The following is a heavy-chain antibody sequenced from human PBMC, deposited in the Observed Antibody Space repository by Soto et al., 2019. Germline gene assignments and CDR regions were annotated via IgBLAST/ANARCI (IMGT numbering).Heavy chain of an antibody. CDR3: ARVSDGANVAAGTTTGNDLSYFDY. CDR2: ISSSGSTI. CDR1: GFTFSDYY. V-gene: IGHV3-11*01. Sequence: GGSLRLSCAASGFTFSDYYMSWIRQAPGKGLEWVSYISSSGSTIYYADAVKGRFTISRDNAKNSLYLQMNRLRAEHTAVYYCARVSDGANVAAGTTTGNDLSYFDYWGQGTLVTVSS. D-gene: IGHD1-7*01. J-gene: IGHJ4*02.